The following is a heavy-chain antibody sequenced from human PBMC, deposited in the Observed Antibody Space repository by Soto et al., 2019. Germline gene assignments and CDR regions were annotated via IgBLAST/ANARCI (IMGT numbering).Heavy chain of an antibody. V-gene: IGHV3-21*01. D-gene: IGHD3-10*01. Sequence: GGSLRLSCAASGFTFSIYTMNWVRQAPGKGLEWVSSXXGXXSXXXXXDXXXGRFTISRDNARNSLYLQMNSLRAEDTAVYYCVRERGLSSFYGMDVWGQGTTVTVS. CDR2: XXGXXSXX. CDR3: VRERGLSSFYGMDV. J-gene: IGHJ6*02. CDR1: GFTFSIYT.